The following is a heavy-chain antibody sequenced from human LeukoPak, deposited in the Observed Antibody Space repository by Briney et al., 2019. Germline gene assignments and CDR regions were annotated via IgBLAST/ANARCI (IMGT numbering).Heavy chain of an antibody. J-gene: IGHJ6*03. D-gene: IGHD6-13*01. CDR2: INTHGSST. CDR3: LAGYYYYYMDV. V-gene: IGHV3-74*01. Sequence: GGSLRLSCAASGFAFSNYWLHWVRQAPGKGLVWVARINTHGSSTNHADSVKGRFTISRDNAKNTLYLQMTSLSAEDTAVYYALAGYYYYYMDVWDKGTTVTVSS. CDR1: GFAFSNYW.